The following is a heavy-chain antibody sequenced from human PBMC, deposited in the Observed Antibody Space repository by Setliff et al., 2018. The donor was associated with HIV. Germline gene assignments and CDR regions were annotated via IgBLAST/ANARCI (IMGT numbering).Heavy chain of an antibody. CDR3: AKDFGYSSGWYLVSGTFDI. Sequence: GGSLRLSCAASGFTFSRYAMSWVRQAPGKGLAWVAFIPYDGSNKYYADSVKGRFTISRDNSKNTLYLQMNSLRAEDTAAYFCAKDFGYSSGWYLVSGTFDIWGQGTKVTVSS. CDR2: IPYDGSNK. V-gene: IGHV3-30*02. D-gene: IGHD6-19*01. J-gene: IGHJ3*02. CDR1: GFTFSRYA.